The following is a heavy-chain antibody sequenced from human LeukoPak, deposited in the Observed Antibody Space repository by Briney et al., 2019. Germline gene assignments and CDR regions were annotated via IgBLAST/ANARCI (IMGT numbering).Heavy chain of an antibody. CDR2: IQYDGSIE. V-gene: IGHV3-30*02. CDR3: ATHSYGHLGGY. Sequence: GGSLRLSCAVSGFTLSTYGMHWVRQAPGKGLEWVAFIQYDGSIEYYAESVKGRFTISRDNPKNMLYLQLNSLRVEDTAVYYCATHSYGHLGGYWGQGTLVTVSS. J-gene: IGHJ4*02. CDR1: GFTLSTYG. D-gene: IGHD5-18*01.